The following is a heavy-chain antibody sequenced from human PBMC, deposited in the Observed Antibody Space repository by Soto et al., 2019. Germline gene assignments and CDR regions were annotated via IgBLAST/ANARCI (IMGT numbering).Heavy chain of an antibody. J-gene: IGHJ4*02. D-gene: IGHD1-26*01. Sequence: PSETLSLTCTASGGSISSYYWSWIRQPPGKGLEWIGYIYYSGSTNYNPSLKSRVTISVDTSKNQFSLKLSSVTAADTAVYYCASMGATPRYFDYWGQGNLVTVSS. CDR2: IYYSGST. V-gene: IGHV4-59*01. CDR3: ASMGATPRYFDY. CDR1: GGSISSYY.